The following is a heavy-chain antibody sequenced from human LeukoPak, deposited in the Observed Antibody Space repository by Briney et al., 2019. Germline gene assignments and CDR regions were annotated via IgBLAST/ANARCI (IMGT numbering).Heavy chain of an antibody. V-gene: IGHV3-72*01. CDR1: GFTFSDYI. CDR3: SREGGQGDQSAFDI. CDR2: IRRRRNVYTT. D-gene: IGHD2-21*01. J-gene: IGHJ3*02. Sequence: GGSLRLSCAASGFTFSDYIMDWVREAPGKGLEWVGCIRRRRNVYTTELAASVKGRFTISRAVSENSLYLHMNNLKAEGTAVYHCSREGGQGDQSAFDIWGQGAMVTVSS.